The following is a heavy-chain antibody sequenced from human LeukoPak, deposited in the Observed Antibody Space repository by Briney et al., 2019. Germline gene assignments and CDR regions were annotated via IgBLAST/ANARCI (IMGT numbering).Heavy chain of an antibody. V-gene: IGHV3-66*01. Sequence: GGSLRLSCAASGFNINYYYMSWVRRSPGKGLEWVSVIYSDGTTYYTDSVKGRFTISRDNSKNTLYLQMNSLRAEDTAVYYCARETSYDYVWGSYRSSSQFDYWGQGTLVTVSS. CDR2: IYSDGTT. J-gene: IGHJ4*02. CDR1: GFNINYYY. CDR3: ARETSYDYVWGSYRSSSQFDY. D-gene: IGHD3-16*02.